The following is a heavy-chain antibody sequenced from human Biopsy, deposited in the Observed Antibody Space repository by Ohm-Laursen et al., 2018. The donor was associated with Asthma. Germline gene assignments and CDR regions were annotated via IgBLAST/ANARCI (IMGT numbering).Heavy chain of an antibody. J-gene: IGHJ3*02. Sequence: SVKVSCKASGYTFINYAIHWVRQAPGQRLEWMGWINAGNGNTKYSQKFQGRVTISRDTSASTAYMELSSLRSEDTAVYYCARRYYDFLTGQVNDAFAMWGQGTMVTVSS. CDR3: ARRYYDFLTGQVNDAFAM. CDR1: GYTFINYA. V-gene: IGHV1-3*01. D-gene: IGHD3-9*01. CDR2: INAGNGNT.